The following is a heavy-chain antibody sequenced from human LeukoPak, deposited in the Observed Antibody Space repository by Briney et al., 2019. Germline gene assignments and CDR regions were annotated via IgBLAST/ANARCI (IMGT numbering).Heavy chain of an antibody. J-gene: IGHJ4*02. Sequence: GGSLRLSCAASGFTFSSYAMSWVRQAPGKGLVWVSRINSDGSSTSYADSVKGRFTISRDISKNTLYLQMNSLRAEDTAVYYCASAWGVAVAGTDYWGQGTLVTVSS. CDR3: ASAWGVAVAGTDY. D-gene: IGHD6-19*01. CDR1: GFTFSSYA. CDR2: INSDGSST. V-gene: IGHV3-74*01.